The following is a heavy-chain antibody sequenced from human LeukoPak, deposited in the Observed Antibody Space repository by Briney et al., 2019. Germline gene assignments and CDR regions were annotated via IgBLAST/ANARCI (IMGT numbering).Heavy chain of an antibody. CDR2: ISGSGGST. CDR1: GSTFSGYA. CDR3: AKTQIGGAVNDAFDI. D-gene: IGHD3-10*01. V-gene: IGHV3-23*01. J-gene: IGHJ3*02. Sequence: GGSPRLSCAASGSTFSGYAMSWVRQAPGKGLEWVSAISGSGGSTYYADSVKGRFTISRDNSKNTLYLQMNSLRAEDTAVYYCAKTQIGGAVNDAFDIWGQGTMVTVSS.